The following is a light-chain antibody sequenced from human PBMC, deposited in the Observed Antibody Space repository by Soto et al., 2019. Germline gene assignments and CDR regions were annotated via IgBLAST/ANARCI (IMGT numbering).Light chain of an antibody. V-gene: IGLV2-14*01. CDR2: EVS. J-gene: IGLJ1*01. CDR1: SSDVGGYNY. Sequence: QAVVTQPASVSGSPGQSITISCTGTSSDVGGYNYVSWYQQHPGKAPKLIIYEVSNRPSGVSNRFSGSKSGNTASLTISGLHAEHEAYYYCNSYPSKSTGVCGTGTKLTVL. CDR3: NSYPSKSTGV.